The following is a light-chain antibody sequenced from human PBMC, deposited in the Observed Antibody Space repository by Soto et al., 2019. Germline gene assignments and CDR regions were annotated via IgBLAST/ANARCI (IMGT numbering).Light chain of an antibody. CDR1: QSVGSTY. CDR2: EAS. J-gene: IGKJ2*01. Sequence: EILLTQSPGTLSLSPGERATLSCRTSQSVGSTYLAWYQQKPGQAPRLLIYEASRRATGIPDRFSGSGSGTDFTLTISILEPEDFAVYYCQQFGTSPRYTFGQGTKLEI. V-gene: IGKV3-20*01. CDR3: QQFGTSPRYT.